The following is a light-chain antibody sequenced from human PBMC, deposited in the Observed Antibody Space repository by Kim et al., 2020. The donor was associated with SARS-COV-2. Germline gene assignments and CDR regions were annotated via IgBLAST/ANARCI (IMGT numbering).Light chain of an antibody. CDR2: GAS. V-gene: IGKV3-20*01. CDR3: QQYAGSLT. J-gene: IGKJ4*01. CDR1: QSVDSNY. Sequence: LSPGERATLSCRASQSVDSNYLTWYQQKPGQAPRLLIYGASSRATGIPDRFSGSGSGTDFTLTINRLEPEDFAVYYCQQYAGSLTFGGGTKVDIK.